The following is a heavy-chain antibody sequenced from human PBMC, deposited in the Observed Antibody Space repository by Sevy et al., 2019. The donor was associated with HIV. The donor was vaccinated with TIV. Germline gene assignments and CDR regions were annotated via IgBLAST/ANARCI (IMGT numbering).Heavy chain of an antibody. J-gene: IGHJ3*02. CDR3: ASGNWGAGAFDI. CDR2: IWYDGSNK. D-gene: IGHD7-27*01. V-gene: IGHV3-33*08. CDR1: GFTFSSYG. Sequence: GGSLRLSCAASGFTFSSYGMHWVRQAPGKGLEWVAVIWYDGSNKYYVDSVKGRFTISRDNSKNTLYLQMNSLRAEDTAVYYCASGNWGAGAFDIWGQGTMVTVSS.